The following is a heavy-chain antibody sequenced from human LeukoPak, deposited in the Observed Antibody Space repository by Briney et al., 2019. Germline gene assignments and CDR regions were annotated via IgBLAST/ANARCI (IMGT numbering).Heavy chain of an antibody. CDR2: IYYTGST. D-gene: IGHD4-17*01. V-gene: IGHV4-39*01. J-gene: IGHJ4*02. CDR1: GGSISSSTYF. CDR3: VRGPQGVTRPDY. Sequence: SETLSLTCTVSGGSISSSTYFWGWIRQPPGKGLEWIGTIYYTGSTYYNPSLKSRVTISVDTSKNQFSLKVRSVTAADTAVYYCVRGPQGVTRPDYWGQGTLVTVSS.